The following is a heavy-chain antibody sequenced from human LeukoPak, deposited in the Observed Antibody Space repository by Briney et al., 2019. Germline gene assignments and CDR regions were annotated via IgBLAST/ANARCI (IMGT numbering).Heavy chain of an antibody. Sequence: PGGSMRLSCAPYGFTLNNYGMSWVRQAPGEGLEWVSYISSSGTTIYYADSVRGRFTISRDNARNSLYLQMNSLRAEDTAVYYWARDNAYDIVVVPAAVRDAFDIWGQGTMVTVSS. V-gene: IGHV3-48*01. CDR1: GFTLNNYG. J-gene: IGHJ3*02. D-gene: IGHD2-2*01. CDR3: ARDNAYDIVVVPAAVRDAFDI. CDR2: ISSSGTTI.